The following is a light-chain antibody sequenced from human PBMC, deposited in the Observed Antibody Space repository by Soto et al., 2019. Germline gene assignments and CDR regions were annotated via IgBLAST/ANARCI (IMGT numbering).Light chain of an antibody. CDR1: SSNIGGNS. J-gene: IGLJ1*01. CDR2: DDD. Sequence: QSVLTQPPSVSAAPGQRFTISCPGSSSNIGGNSVSWYQQLPGTAPKLLIYDDDKRPSGIPDRFSGSKSGTSATLGITGFQTGDEADYYCGSWDSSLSAYVFGTGTKVTVL. CDR3: GSWDSSLSAYV. V-gene: IGLV1-51*01.